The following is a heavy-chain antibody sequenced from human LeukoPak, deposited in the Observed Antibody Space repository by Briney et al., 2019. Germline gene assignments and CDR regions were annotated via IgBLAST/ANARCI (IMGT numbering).Heavy chain of an antibody. D-gene: IGHD5-12*01. CDR3: ARVENSAVDIVATIRRYFDY. J-gene: IGHJ4*02. CDR2: ITHSGST. Sequence: SETLSLTCAVYGGSFRGYYWSWIRQPPGKGLEWIGEITHSGSTNYNPSLKSRVTISVDTSKNQFSLKLSSVTAADTAVYYCARVENSAVDIVATIRRYFDYWGQGTLVTVSS. V-gene: IGHV4-34*01. CDR1: GGSFRGYY.